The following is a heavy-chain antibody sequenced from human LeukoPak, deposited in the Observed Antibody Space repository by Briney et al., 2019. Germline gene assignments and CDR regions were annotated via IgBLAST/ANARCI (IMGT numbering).Heavy chain of an antibody. CDR3: ARDGPYLYYYYGMDV. CDR2: ISAYNGNT. V-gene: IGHV1-18*01. D-gene: IGHD3/OR15-3a*01. CDR1: GYTFTSYG. Sequence: ASVKVSCKASGYTFTSYGISWVRQAPGQGLEWMGWISAYNGNTNYAQKLQGRVTMTTGTSTSTAYMELRSLRSDDTAVYYCARDGPYLYYYYGMDVWGQGTTVTVSS. J-gene: IGHJ6*02.